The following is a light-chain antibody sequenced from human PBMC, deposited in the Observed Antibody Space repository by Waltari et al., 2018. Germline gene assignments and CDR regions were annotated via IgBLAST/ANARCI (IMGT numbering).Light chain of an antibody. J-gene: IGKJ1*01. CDR3: QQYYSSPWT. CDR1: QSILYSSNNKSY. Sequence: DIVMTQSPDSLPVSLGERATINCKSSQSILYSSNNKSYLAWYQQKPGQPPKLLVYWASARESGVPDRFSGGGSGTDFTLTISSLQAEDVAVYYCQQYYSSPWTFGQGTTVEIK. V-gene: IGKV4-1*01. CDR2: WAS.